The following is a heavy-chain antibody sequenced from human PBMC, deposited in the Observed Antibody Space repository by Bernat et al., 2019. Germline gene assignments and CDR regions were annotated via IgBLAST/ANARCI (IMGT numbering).Heavy chain of an antibody. CDR1: GFSLTTSGMR. CDR3: ARSIIAATGATYHYFGMDV. J-gene: IGHJ6*02. D-gene: IGHD6-13*01. Sequence: QVTLKESGPALVKPTQTLTLTCTFSGFSLTTSGMRVSWIRQSPGKALEWLARINWDDDKVYSTSLKTRLTISKDTSKNQVVLTMTNMDPVDTATYYCARSIIAATGATYHYFGMDVWGQGTTVTVSS. V-gene: IGHV2-70*04. CDR2: INWDDDK.